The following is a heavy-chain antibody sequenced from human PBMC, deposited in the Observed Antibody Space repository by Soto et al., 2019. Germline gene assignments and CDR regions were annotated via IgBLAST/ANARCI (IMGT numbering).Heavy chain of an antibody. J-gene: IGHJ4*02. D-gene: IGHD3-22*01. V-gene: IGHV4-30-4*01. CDR3: ARYLNDYYDSSGYLYYFDY. CDR2: IYYSGST. Sequence: TLSLTCTVSGGSISSGDYYWSWIRQPPGKGLEWIGYIYYSGSTYYNPSLKSRVTISVDTSKNQFSLKLSSVTAADTAVYYCARYLNDYYDSSGYLYYFDYWGQGTLVTVSS. CDR1: GGSISSGDYY.